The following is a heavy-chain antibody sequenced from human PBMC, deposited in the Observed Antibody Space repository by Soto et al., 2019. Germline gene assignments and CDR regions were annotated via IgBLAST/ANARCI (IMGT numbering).Heavy chain of an antibody. V-gene: IGHV1-3*01. CDR3: ARDSGDYYYYYMDV. D-gene: IGHD2-8*02. CDR2: IDVANGNT. J-gene: IGHJ6*03. Sequence: ASVKVSCKASGYTFTSYSMNWVRQAPGQRLECMGWIDVANGNTRYSEKFQGRVTITRDTSASTAYMELSSLRSEDTAVYYCARDSGDYYYYYMDVWGKGTTVTVSS. CDR1: GYTFTSYS.